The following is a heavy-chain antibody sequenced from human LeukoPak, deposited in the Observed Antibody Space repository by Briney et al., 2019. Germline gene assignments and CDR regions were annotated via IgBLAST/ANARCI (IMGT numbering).Heavy chain of an antibody. J-gene: IGHJ5*02. D-gene: IGHD6-13*01. CDR2: ISGYNGNT. CDR1: GYTFTSYG. CDR3: ARNKGSSSWYGINWFDP. V-gene: IGHV1-18*01. Sequence: ASVKVSCKASGYTFTSYGISWVRQAPGQGLEWMGWISGYNGNTNYAQKLQGRVTMTTDTSTSTAYMELRSLRSDDTAVYHCARNKGSSSWYGINWFDPWGQGTLVTVSS.